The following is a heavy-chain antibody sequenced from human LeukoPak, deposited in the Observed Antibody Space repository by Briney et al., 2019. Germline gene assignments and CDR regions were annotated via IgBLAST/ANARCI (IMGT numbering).Heavy chain of an antibody. J-gene: IGHJ4*02. Sequence: PGGSLRLSCAASGFTFSSYGMSWVRQAPGKGLQWVSVISGSGGSTYYADSVKGRFTISRDKSKNTLYLQMNSLRAEDTAVYYCARGSLDAVAGTWGQGTLVTVSS. CDR3: ARGSLDAVAGT. D-gene: IGHD6-19*01. CDR1: GFTFSSYG. CDR2: ISGSGGST. V-gene: IGHV3-23*01.